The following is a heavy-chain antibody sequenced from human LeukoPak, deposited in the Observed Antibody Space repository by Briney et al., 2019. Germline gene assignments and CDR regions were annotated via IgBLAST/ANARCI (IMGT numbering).Heavy chain of an antibody. CDR3: AKDTQYCSSTSCQDYYYYGMDV. CDR2: ISYDGSNK. D-gene: IGHD2-2*01. CDR1: GFTFSSYG. Sequence: GRSLRLPCAASGFTFSSYGMHWVRQAPGKGLEWVAVISYDGSNKYYADSVKGRFTISRDNSRNTLYLQMNSLRAEDTAVYYCAKDTQYCSSTSCQDYYYYGMDVWGKGTTVTVSS. J-gene: IGHJ6*04. V-gene: IGHV3-30*18.